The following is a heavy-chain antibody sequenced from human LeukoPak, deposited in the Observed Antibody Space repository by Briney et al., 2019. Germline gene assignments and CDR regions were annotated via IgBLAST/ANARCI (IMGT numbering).Heavy chain of an antibody. CDR2: IGGNNDNP. CDR1: GYTFSNFG. J-gene: IGHJ4*02. V-gene: IGHV1-18*01. Sequence: GASVKVSCKTSGYTFSNFGINWVRQAPGQGLEWMGWIGGNNDNPNYGQKFQGRFTVTTDSSASTAYMEPRNLRFDDTAVYYCARDGTSTDDYWGQGTLVTVSS. D-gene: IGHD2-2*01. CDR3: ARDGTSTDDY.